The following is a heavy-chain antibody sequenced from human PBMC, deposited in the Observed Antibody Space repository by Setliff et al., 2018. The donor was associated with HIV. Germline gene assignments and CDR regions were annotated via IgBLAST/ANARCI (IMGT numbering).Heavy chain of an antibody. Sequence: LSLTCAVYGGSFGVSYWAWIRQPPGKGLEWIGEINHSGSTYYNPSLKSRVTISLGTSRWQFSLTLNSVSAADTAVHFCAREAMYYYDTSGHPQGFDYWGQGTLVTVSS. D-gene: IGHD3-22*01. CDR3: AREAMYYYDTSGHPQGFDY. CDR1: GGSFGVSY. CDR2: INHSGST. V-gene: IGHV4-34*09. J-gene: IGHJ4*02.